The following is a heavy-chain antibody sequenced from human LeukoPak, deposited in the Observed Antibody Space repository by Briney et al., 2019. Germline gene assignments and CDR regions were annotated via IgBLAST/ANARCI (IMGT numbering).Heavy chain of an antibody. Sequence: PGGSLRLSCAASGFTFSDYYMSWIRQAPGKGLEWVSYISSSGSTIYYADSVKGRFTISRDNAKNSLYLQMNSLRAEDTAVYYCARDRSSSWQRNFDIWGQGTMVTVSS. J-gene: IGHJ3*02. CDR1: GFTFSDYY. V-gene: IGHV3-11*04. CDR2: ISSSGSTI. CDR3: ARDRSSSWQRNFDI. D-gene: IGHD6-13*01.